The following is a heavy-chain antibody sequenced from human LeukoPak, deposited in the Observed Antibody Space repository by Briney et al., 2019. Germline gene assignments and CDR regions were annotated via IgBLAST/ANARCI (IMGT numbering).Heavy chain of an antibody. CDR3: ARRSSGWYLHYYYYYMDV. V-gene: IGHV1-69*05. D-gene: IGHD6-19*01. CDR2: IIPIFGTA. CDR1: GGTFSSYA. Sequence: GASVKVSCKASGGTFSSYAISWVRQAPGQGLEWMGGIIPIFGTANYAQKFQGRVTMTRDMSTSTVYMELSSLRSEDTAVYYCARRSSGWYLHYYYYYMDVWGKGTTVTVSS. J-gene: IGHJ6*03.